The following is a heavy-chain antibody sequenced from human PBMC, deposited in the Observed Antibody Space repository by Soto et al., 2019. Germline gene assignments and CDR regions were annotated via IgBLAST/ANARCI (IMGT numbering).Heavy chain of an antibody. Sequence: PGGSLRLSCVASGFTFSGYSVNWVRQAPGKGLEWVSYISSGSKTIYYADSVRGRFTVSRDNAKNSQFLQMNSLRDEDTAVYYCVREDILGARSFDYWGQGTLVTVPQ. CDR3: VREDILGARSFDY. CDR1: GFTFSGYS. J-gene: IGHJ4*02. CDR2: ISSGSKTI. V-gene: IGHV3-48*02. D-gene: IGHD1-26*01.